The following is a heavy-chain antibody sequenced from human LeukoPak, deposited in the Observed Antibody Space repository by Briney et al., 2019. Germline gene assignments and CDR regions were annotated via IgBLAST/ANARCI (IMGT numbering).Heavy chain of an antibody. CDR3: ARGLRVVVPAAILFDY. Sequence: ASVKVSCKASGYTFTGYYMHWVRQAPGQGLEWMGWINPNSGGTNYAQKVQGRVTMTRDTSISTAYMELSRLRSDDTAVYYCARGLRVVVPAAILFDYWGQGTLVTVSS. CDR1: GYTFTGYY. J-gene: IGHJ4*02. D-gene: IGHD2-2*01. CDR2: INPNSGGT. V-gene: IGHV1-2*02.